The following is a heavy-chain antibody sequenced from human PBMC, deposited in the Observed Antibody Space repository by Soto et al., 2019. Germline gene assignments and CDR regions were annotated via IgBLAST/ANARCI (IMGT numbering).Heavy chain of an antibody. D-gene: IGHD2-2*01. CDR1: GGSFSSLV. CDR3: ARGPAQFVP. V-gene: IGHV1-69*10. J-gene: IGHJ5*02. CDR2: INPMLGVA. Sequence: AASVKVSCKASGGSFSSLVISWLRQAPGQGPEWMGGINPMLGVANFAQKFQDRVTITADESTTTAYMELSSLRSEDTAVYYCARGPAQFVPWGQGTLVTVSS.